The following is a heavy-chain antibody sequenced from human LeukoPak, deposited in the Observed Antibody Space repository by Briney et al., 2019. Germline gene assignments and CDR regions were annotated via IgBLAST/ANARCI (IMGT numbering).Heavy chain of an antibody. CDR3: TTVEWLAQGFAFDI. CDR1: GGTFSSYG. J-gene: IGHJ3*02. V-gene: IGHV1-69*13. D-gene: IGHD6-19*01. Sequence: ASVKVSCKASGGTFSSYGISWVRQAPGQGLEWMGGIIPIFGTANYAQKFQGRVTITADESTSTAYMELSSLRSEDTAVYYCTTVEWLAQGFAFDIWGQGTMVTVSS. CDR2: IIPIFGTA.